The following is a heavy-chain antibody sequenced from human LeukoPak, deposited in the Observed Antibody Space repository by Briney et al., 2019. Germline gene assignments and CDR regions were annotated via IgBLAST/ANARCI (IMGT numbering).Heavy chain of an antibody. CDR1: GGSISSSSYY. D-gene: IGHD3-22*01. V-gene: IGHV4-39*01. CDR3: ARHWAHKTYYYDSSGYYFDY. J-gene: IGHJ4*02. CDR2: IYYSGST. Sequence: SETLSLTCTVSGGSISSSSYYWGWIRQPPGEGLEWIGSIYYSGSTYYNPSLKSRVTISVDTSKNQFSLKLSSVTAADTAVYYCARHWAHKTYYYDSSGYYFDYWGQGTLVTVSS.